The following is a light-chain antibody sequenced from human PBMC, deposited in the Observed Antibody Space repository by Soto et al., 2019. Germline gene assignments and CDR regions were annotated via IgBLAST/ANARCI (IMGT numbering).Light chain of an antibody. Sequence: DIQMTQSPSSVSVSVGDTVTITCRANQGIDSWLAWYQQKPGKAPKLLMYGSSTLQSGVPSRFSGSRSGTDFILTISSLQPEDFATYYCQQAKDFPLTFGGGTKVEIK. CDR1: QGIDSW. CDR3: QQAKDFPLT. V-gene: IGKV1-12*01. CDR2: GSS. J-gene: IGKJ4*01.